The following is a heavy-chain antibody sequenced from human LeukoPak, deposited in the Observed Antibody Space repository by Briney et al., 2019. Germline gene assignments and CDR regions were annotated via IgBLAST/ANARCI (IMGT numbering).Heavy chain of an antibody. CDR1: GYTFTSYG. V-gene: IGHV1-18*01. Sequence: ASVKVSCKASGYTFTSYGISGVRQAPGQGLEWMGWISAYNGNTNYAQKLQGRVTMTTDTSTSTAYMELRSLRSDDTAVYYCARSRTAAGSFVYWGQGTLVTVSS. D-gene: IGHD6-13*01. CDR3: ARSRTAAGSFVY. J-gene: IGHJ4*02. CDR2: ISAYNGNT.